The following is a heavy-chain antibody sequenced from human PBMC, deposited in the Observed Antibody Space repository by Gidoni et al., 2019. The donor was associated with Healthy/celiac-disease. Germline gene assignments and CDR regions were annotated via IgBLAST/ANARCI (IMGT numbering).Heavy chain of an antibody. CDR1: GFPFSSSS. CDR3: ARGGIVVVPAAMIYFDY. D-gene: IGHD2-2*01. Sequence: QVQLVESGGGVVQPGRSLRLSCAASGFPFSSSSMHWVRQAPGKGLGWVAVISYDGSNKYYADSVKGRFTISRDNSKNTLYLQMNSLRAEDTAVYYCARGGIVVVPAAMIYFDYWGQGTLVTVSS. V-gene: IGHV3-30-3*01. CDR2: ISYDGSNK. J-gene: IGHJ4*02.